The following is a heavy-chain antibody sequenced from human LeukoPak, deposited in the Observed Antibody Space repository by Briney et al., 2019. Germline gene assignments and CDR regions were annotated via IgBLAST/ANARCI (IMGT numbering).Heavy chain of an antibody. V-gene: IGHV3-11*04. J-gene: IGHJ4*02. CDR3: ARVAYDILTGYRYDY. Sequence: GGSLRLSCAASGFTFSDYCMSWIRQAPGKGLEWVSYISSSGSTIYYADSVKGRFTISRDNAKNSLYLQMNSLRAEDTAVYYCARVAYDILTGYRYDYWGQGTLVTVSS. CDR2: ISSSGSTI. D-gene: IGHD3-9*01. CDR1: GFTFSDYC.